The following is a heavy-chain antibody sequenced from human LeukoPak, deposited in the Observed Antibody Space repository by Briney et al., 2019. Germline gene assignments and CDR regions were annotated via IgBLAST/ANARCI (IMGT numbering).Heavy chain of an antibody. Sequence: PGGSLRPSCAASGFTVSSNYMSWVRQAPGKGLEWVSVIYSGGTTYYADSVKGRFTISRDNSKNTLYLQMNSLRGEDTAVYYCARESGIAAALDLWGQGTLVTVSS. CDR1: GFTVSSNY. CDR2: IYSGGTT. V-gene: IGHV3-53*01. D-gene: IGHD6-13*01. CDR3: ARESGIAAALDL. J-gene: IGHJ5*02.